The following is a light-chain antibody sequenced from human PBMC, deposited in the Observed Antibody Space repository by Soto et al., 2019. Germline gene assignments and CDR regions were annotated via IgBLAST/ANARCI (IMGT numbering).Light chain of an antibody. Sequence: DIQMTQSPSSLSASLGDRVTITCRASQGIGVYLAWFQQKPGKVPKLLIYAASALQSGVPSRFSGSGPGTDFTLTISSLQPEDFATYYCQKYNSAPLTFGGGTKVEIK. CDR1: QGIGVY. CDR2: AAS. CDR3: QKYNSAPLT. J-gene: IGKJ4*01. V-gene: IGKV1-27*01.